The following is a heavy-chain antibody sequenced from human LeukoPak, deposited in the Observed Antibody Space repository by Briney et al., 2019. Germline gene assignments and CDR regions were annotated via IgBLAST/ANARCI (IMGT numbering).Heavy chain of an antibody. Sequence: PSETLSLTCAVYGGSFSGYYWSWIRQPPGKGLEWIGEINHSGSTNYNPSPKSRVTISVDTSKNQFSLKLSSVTAADTAVYYCARSYGSGIVHYYFDYWGQGTLVTVSS. CDR2: INHSGST. CDR3: ARSYGSGIVHYYFDY. CDR1: GGSFSGYY. D-gene: IGHD3-10*01. J-gene: IGHJ4*02. V-gene: IGHV4-34*01.